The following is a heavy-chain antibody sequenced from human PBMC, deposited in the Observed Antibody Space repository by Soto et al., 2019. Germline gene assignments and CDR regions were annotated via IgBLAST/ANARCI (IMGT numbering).Heavy chain of an antibody. V-gene: IGHV3-64*01. CDR3: ARVGTTGTRSYAFDI. Sequence: EVQLVESGGGLVQPGGSLRLSCAASGFTFSSYAMPWVRQAPGKGLEYVSAISSNGGSTYYANSVKGRFTISRDNSKNTLYLQMGSLRAEDMAVYYCARVGTTGTRSYAFDIWGQGTMVTVSS. D-gene: IGHD1-1*01. CDR1: GFTFSSYA. J-gene: IGHJ3*02. CDR2: ISSNGGST.